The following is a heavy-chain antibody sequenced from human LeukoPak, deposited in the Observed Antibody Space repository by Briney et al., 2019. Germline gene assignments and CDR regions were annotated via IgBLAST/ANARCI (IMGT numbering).Heavy chain of an antibody. Sequence: GGSLRLSCAASGFTFSSYEMNWVRQAPGKGLEWVSVIYSGGSTYYADSVKGRFSISGDNSKNTLYLQMNSLRAEDTAVYYCAGLDYEAYNWFDPWGQGALVTVSS. J-gene: IGHJ5*02. V-gene: IGHV3-53*01. CDR1: GFTFSSYE. CDR2: IYSGGST. CDR3: AGLDYEAYNWFDP. D-gene: IGHD4-17*01.